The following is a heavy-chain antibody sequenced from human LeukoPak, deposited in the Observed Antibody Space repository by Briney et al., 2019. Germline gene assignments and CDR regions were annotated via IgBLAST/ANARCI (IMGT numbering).Heavy chain of an antibody. CDR2: INPNSGGT. CDR1: GYTFTGYY. J-gene: IGHJ4*02. D-gene: IGHD6-13*01. CDR3: AREFRGGIAAAGSYYFDY. Sequence: GASVKVSCKASGYTFTGYYMHWVRQAPGQGLEWMGWINPNSGGTNYAQKFQGRVTMTRDTSISTAYMELSGLRSDDTAVYYCAREFRGGIAAAGSYYFDYWGQGTLVTVSS. V-gene: IGHV1-2*02.